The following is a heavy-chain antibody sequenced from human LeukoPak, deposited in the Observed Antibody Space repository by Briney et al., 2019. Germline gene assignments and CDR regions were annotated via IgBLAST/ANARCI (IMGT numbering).Heavy chain of an antibody. V-gene: IGHV3-23*01. Sequence: GGSLRLSCAVSGFMFSQHTMSWIRQAPGKRLEWVSSISGSGDATRYADSVMGRFTISRDNAKNTLSLQMNSLRAEDTAVYYCAKSDCASDGCKLLNYWGQGTLVTASS. CDR1: GFMFSQHT. CDR3: AKSDCASDGCKLLNY. CDR2: ISGSGDAT. D-gene: IGHD3-10*01. J-gene: IGHJ4*02.